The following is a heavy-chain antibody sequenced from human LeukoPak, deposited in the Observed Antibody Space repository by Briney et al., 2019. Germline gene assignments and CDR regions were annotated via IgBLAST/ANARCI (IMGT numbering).Heavy chain of an antibody. D-gene: IGHD5-24*01. Sequence: GGSLRLSCAASGFTFSSYAMHWVRQAPGKGLEWVAVISYDGSNKYYADSVKGRFTISRDNSKNTLYLQMNSLRAEDTAVYYCARTPGRDGYNSPFDYWGQGTLVTVSS. V-gene: IGHV3-30*04. J-gene: IGHJ4*02. CDR1: GFTFSSYA. CDR2: ISYDGSNK. CDR3: ARTPGRDGYNSPFDY.